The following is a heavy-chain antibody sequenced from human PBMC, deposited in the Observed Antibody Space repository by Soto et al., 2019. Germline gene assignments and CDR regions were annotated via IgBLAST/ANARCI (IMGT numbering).Heavy chain of an antibody. J-gene: IGHJ6*02. D-gene: IGHD6-19*01. V-gene: IGHV3-30-3*01. CDR1: GFTFSSYA. CDR3: ARGHSSGWYYDYYYYGMDV. CDR2: ISYDGSNK. Sequence: PGGSLRLSCAASGFTFSSYAMHWVRQAPGKGLEWVAVISYDGSNKYYADSVKGRFTISRDNSKNTLYLQMNSLRAEDTAVYYCARGHSSGWYYDYYYYGMDVWGQGTTVTVSS.